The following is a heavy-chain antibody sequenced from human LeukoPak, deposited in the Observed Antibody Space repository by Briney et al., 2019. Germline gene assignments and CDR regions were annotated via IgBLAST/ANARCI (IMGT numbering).Heavy chain of an antibody. CDR3: AGGSHGYDGSNYYGTPFDY. V-gene: IGHV3-21*04. CDR2: ISSSSSYI. J-gene: IGHJ4*02. CDR1: GFTFSSYS. D-gene: IGHD3-22*01. Sequence: GGSLRLSCAASGFTFSSYSMNWVRQAPGKGLEWVSSISSSSSYIYYADSVKGRFTISRDNAKNSLYLQMNSLRAEDTAVYYCAGGSHGYDGSNYYGTPFDYWGQGTLVTVSS.